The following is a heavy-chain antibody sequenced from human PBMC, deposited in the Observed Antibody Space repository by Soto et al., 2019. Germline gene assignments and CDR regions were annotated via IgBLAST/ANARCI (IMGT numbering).Heavy chain of an antibody. V-gene: IGHV1-18*01. CDR1: GYTFTSYG. CDR3: AGEGSGSYYVSYWFDP. CDR2: ISAYNGNT. Sequence: GASVKVSCKASGYTFTSYGISWVRQAPGQGLEWMGWISAYNGNTNYAQKLQGRVTMTTDTSTSTAYMELRSLRSDDTAVYYCAGEGSGSYYVSYWFDPWGQGTLVTVSS. J-gene: IGHJ5*02. D-gene: IGHD1-26*01.